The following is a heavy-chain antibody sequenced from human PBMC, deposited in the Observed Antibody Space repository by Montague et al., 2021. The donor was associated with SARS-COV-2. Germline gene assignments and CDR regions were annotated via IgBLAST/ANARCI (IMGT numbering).Heavy chain of an antibody. D-gene: IGHD3-10*01. V-gene: IGHV4-34*01. CDR3: ARLRDGVVPSPILGVGPYYYYYYLDV. CDR1: GTSFSGYY. J-gene: IGHJ6*03. Sequence: SETLSLTCAVHGTSFSGYYWNWIRQPPGKGLEWIGEINHGGSTKYSPSLKSRLTLSADTSKNQFSLKLTSVAAADTAVYYCARLRDGVVPSPILGVGPYYYYYYLDVWGRGTTVTVSS. CDR2: INHGGST.